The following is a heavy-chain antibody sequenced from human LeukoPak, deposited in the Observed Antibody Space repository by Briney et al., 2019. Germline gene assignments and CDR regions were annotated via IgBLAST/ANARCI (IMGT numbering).Heavy chain of an antibody. CDR1: GGTFSSYA. D-gene: IGHD6-13*01. CDR3: ARAVFRIAAADGYYYYMDV. J-gene: IGHJ6*03. CDR2: IIPIFGTA. V-gene: IGHV1-69*05. Sequence: SVKVSCKASGGTFSSYAISWVRQAPGQGLEWMGGIIPIFGTANYAQKFQGRVTITTDESTSTAYMELSSLRSEDTAVYYCARAVFRIAAADGYYYYMDVWAKGPRSPSP.